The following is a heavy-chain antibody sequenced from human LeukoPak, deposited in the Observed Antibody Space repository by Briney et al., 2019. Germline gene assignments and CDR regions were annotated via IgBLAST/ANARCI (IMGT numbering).Heavy chain of an antibody. Sequence: GASVKVSCKASGGTFSSYAISRVRQAPGQGLEWMGGIIPIFGTANYAQKFQGRVTITADKSTSTAYMELSSLRSEDTAVYYCFIAAAVGGAGYWGQGALVTVPS. D-gene: IGHD6-13*01. V-gene: IGHV1-69*06. J-gene: IGHJ4*02. CDR3: FIAAAVGGAGY. CDR1: GGTFSSYA. CDR2: IIPIFGTA.